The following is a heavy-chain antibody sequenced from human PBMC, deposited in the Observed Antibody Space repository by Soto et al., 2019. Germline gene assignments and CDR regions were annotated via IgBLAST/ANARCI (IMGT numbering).Heavy chain of an antibody. V-gene: IGHV3-23*01. CDR3: AKERKSYYYTRKAFDY. D-gene: IGHD3-10*01. CDR1: GFTFSSYA. CDR2: ISGSGGST. J-gene: IGHJ4*02. Sequence: EVQLLESGGGLVQPGGSLRLSCAASGFTFSSYAMSWVRQAPGKGLEWVSAISGSGGSTYYADSVKGRFTISRDNSKNTLYLQMNSLRAEDTAVYYCAKERKSYYYTRKAFDYWGQGTLVTVSS.